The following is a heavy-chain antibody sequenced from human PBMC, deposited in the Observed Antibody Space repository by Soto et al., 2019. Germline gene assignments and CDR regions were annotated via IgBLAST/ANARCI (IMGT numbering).Heavy chain of an antibody. V-gene: IGHV3-33*01. Sequence: GGSLRLSCAASGFTFSSYGMHWVRQAPGKGLEWVAVIWYDGSNKYYADSVKGRFTISRDNSKNTLYLQMNSLRAEDTAVYYCARVRGYYDSSGPFDYWGQGTLVTVSS. D-gene: IGHD3-22*01. CDR3: ARVRGYYDSSGPFDY. J-gene: IGHJ4*02. CDR2: IWYDGSNK. CDR1: GFTFSSYG.